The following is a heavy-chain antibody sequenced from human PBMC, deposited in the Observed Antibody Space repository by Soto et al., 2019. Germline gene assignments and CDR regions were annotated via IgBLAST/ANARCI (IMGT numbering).Heavy chain of an antibody. CDR2: INSDGSST. CDR3: ARDYYDSSGYYWYAFDI. D-gene: IGHD3-22*01. Sequence: GGSLRLSCAASGFTFSSYWMHWVRQAPGKGLVWVSRINSDGSSTSYADSVKGRFTISRDNAKNTLYLQMNSLRAEDTAVYYCARDYYDSSGYYWYAFDIWGQGTMVTVS. CDR1: GFTFSSYW. V-gene: IGHV3-74*01. J-gene: IGHJ3*02.